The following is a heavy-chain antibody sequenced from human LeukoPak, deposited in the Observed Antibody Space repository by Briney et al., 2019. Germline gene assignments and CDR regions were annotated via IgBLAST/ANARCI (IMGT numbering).Heavy chain of an antibody. D-gene: IGHD2-15*01. J-gene: IGHJ6*02. V-gene: IGHV1-18*01. CDR2: ISAYYGNT. CDR1: GYTFTSYG. CDR3: ARDRFCSGGSCYAYYYYGMDV. Sequence: ASVTVSFKASGYTFTSYGISWVRQAPGQGLEWMGWISAYYGNTNYAQKLQGRVTMTTDTSTSTAYMELRSLRSDDTAVYYCARDRFCSGGSCYAYYYYGMDVWGQGTTATVSS.